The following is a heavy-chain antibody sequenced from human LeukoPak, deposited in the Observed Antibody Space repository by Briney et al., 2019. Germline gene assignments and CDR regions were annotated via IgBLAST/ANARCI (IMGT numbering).Heavy chain of an antibody. CDR1: GFTFSSYS. Sequence: GGSLRPSCAASGFTFSSYSMNWVRQAPGKGLAWVSSISSSSSYIYYAGSVTGRFTICRDNAKNSLYLQMNSLRAEDTAVYYCAREKDLIAAAGQFDYWGQGTLVTVSS. CDR3: AREKDLIAAAGQFDY. CDR2: ISSSSSYI. V-gene: IGHV3-21*01. D-gene: IGHD6-13*01. J-gene: IGHJ4*02.